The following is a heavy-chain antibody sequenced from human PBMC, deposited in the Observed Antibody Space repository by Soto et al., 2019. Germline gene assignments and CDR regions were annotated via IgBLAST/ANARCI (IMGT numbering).Heavy chain of an antibody. CDR3: ARAGYYDFWSGYSNNYYYYGMDV. D-gene: IGHD3-3*01. CDR1: GGSISSGDYY. CDR2: IYYSGST. V-gene: IGHV4-30-4*01. J-gene: IGHJ6*02. Sequence: NPSETLSLTCTVSGGSISSGDYYWSWIRQPPGKGLEWIGYIYYSGSTYYNPSLKSRVTISVDTSKNQFSLKLSSATAADTAVYYCARAGYYDFWSGYSNNYYYYGMDVWGQGTTVTVSS.